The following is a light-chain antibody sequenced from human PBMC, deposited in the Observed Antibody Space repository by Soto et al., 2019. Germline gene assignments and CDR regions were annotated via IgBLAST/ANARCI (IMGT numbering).Light chain of an antibody. CDR1: ENIYGY. V-gene: IGKV1-5*03. J-gene: IGKJ1*01. CDR2: EAS. CDR3: QHYKDLPS. Sequence: IEMTQSANPMSASVAYRVSIICRASENIYGYLAWYQQKPGKAPKLLIYEASSLESGVPSRFSGSGYGTEFTLTINGLLPEDFVTYYCQHYKDLPSFAQGTKVDIK.